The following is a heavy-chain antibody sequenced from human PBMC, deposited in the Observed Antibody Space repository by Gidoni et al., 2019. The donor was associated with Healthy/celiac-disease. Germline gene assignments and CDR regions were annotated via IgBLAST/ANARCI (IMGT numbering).Heavy chain of an antibody. D-gene: IGHD3-22*01. CDR2: IYRGNSDT. Sequence: EVHLVQSGAESKKPGEPLKISCKRSGYSFTSYWICWVRQMPGKGLKWMGIIYRGNSDTRYSPSFQGQVTMSADRSISTAYLQWSSLKASDTAMYYCAIMIVPRVDFDIWGQGTMVTVSS. V-gene: IGHV5-51*01. J-gene: IGHJ3*02. CDR1: GYSFTSYW. CDR3: AIMIVPRVDFDI.